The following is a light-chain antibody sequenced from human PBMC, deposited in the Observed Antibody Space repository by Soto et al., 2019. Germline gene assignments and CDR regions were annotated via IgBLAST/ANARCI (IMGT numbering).Light chain of an antibody. J-gene: IGLJ2*01. V-gene: IGLV7-46*01. Sequence: QAVVTQEPSLTVSPGGTVTLTCGSSTGAVTSGHYPYWFQQKPGQAPRTLIYDTSNKHSWTPARFSGSLLGGKAALTLSGAQPEDEADYYCLLHYIDSLAFGGGTKLTVL. CDR1: TGAVTSGHY. CDR3: LLHYIDSLA. CDR2: DTS.